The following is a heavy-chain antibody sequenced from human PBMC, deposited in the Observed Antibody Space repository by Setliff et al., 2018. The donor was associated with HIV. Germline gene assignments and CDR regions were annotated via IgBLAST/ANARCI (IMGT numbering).Heavy chain of an antibody. CDR1: GGSFTNYY. J-gene: IGHJ4*02. Sequence: PSETLSLTCVVYGGSFTNYYWSWIRQPPGKGLECIGEINHSGSTNYNPSLKSRVSMSVDTSTNKLSLKLSSVTAADTAIYYWASMIRGINSPIDFWGQGT. D-gene: IGHD3-10*01. CDR3: ASMIRGINSPIDF. CDR2: INHSGST. V-gene: IGHV4-34*01.